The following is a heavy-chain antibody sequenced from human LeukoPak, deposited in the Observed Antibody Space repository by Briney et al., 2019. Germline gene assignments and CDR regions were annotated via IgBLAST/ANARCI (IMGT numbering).Heavy chain of an antibody. CDR1: GFSFSAYY. CDR2: ISSSGSTI. V-gene: IGHV3-11*04. J-gene: IGHJ3*02. Sequence: PGGSLRLSYVASGFSFSAYYMSRMRQAPGKGLEWVSYISSSGSTIYYADSVKGRFTISRDNAKNSLYLQMNSLRAEDTAVYYCASDDDAFDIWGQGTMVTVSS. CDR3: ASDDDAFDI.